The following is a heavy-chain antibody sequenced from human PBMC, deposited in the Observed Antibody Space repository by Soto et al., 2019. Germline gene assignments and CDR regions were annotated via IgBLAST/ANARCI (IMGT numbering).Heavy chain of an antibody. V-gene: IGHV6-1*01. D-gene: IGHD6-13*01. CDR3: SRDLGGRRSSRLPGNWFDP. CDR2: TYYRSKWYN. Sequence: SQTLSLTCAISGDSVSSNSAVWNWIRQSPSRGLEWLGRTYYRSKWYNDYAVSVKSRITINPDTSKNQFSLQLNSVTPEDTAVYYYSRDLGGRRSSRLPGNWFDPWGQGTLVTVSS. J-gene: IGHJ5*02. CDR1: GDSVSSNSAV.